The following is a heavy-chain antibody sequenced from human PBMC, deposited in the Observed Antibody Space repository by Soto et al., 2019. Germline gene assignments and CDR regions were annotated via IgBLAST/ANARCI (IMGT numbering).Heavy chain of an antibody. CDR2: ISGGGDTT. CDR3: AKGRGGAGSLTPRVDV. V-gene: IGHV3-23*01. J-gene: IGHJ4*02. CDR1: GFTFNNYA. D-gene: IGHD3-10*01. Sequence: EVQLLESGGGLVQPGGSLRLSCAASGFTFNNYAMTWVRQAPGKGLEWASAISGGGDTTSYADSVKVRFTVSRDGSKNTLNLQMISLGAEDTALYYCAKGRGGAGSLTPRVDVWGQGTLVTVSS.